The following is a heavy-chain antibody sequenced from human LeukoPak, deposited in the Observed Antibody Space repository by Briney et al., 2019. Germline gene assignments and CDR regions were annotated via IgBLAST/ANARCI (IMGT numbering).Heavy chain of an antibody. V-gene: IGHV3-48*01. CDR1: GFTFSSYS. CDR2: ISRSSTI. D-gene: IGHD3-22*01. J-gene: IGHJ4*02. CDR3: ARDRGYSDTSGYPLFDY. Sequence: GGSLRLSCAASGFTFSSYSMSWVRQAPGKGLEWISYISRSSTIYYAGSVKGRFTISRDNAKNSLYLQMNSLRAEDTAVYYCARDRGYSDTSGYPLFDYWGQGTLVTVSS.